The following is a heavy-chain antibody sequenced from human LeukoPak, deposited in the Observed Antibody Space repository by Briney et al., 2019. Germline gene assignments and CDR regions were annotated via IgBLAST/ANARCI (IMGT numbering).Heavy chain of an antibody. V-gene: IGHV5-51*01. CDR3: ARGGYCGGDCYSTDNWFDP. D-gene: IGHD2-21*02. CDR1: EYRFTSYW. CDR2: IYPGDSDT. Sequence: GESLKISCQGVEYRFTSYWTAWVRQMPGKGLEWMGIIYPGDSDTRYSPSFQGQVTISADKSISTAYLQWSSLKASDTAMYYCARGGYCGGDCYSTDNWFDPWGQGTLVTVSS. J-gene: IGHJ5*02.